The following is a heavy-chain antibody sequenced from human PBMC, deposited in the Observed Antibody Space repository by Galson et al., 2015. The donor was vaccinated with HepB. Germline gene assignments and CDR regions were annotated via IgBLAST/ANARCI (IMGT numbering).Heavy chain of an antibody. V-gene: IGHV1-18*04. CDR3: ARDRDYRFDY. Sequence: SVKVSCKASGYTFTINGISWVRQAPGKGLEWIGCISANSGDTKYAQKLQGRVTMTRDKSTSTAYLELKSLRTDDTAAYYCARDRDYRFDYWGQGTLVTVSS. D-gene: IGHD4/OR15-4a*01. CDR1: GYTFTING. CDR2: ISANSGDT. J-gene: IGHJ4*02.